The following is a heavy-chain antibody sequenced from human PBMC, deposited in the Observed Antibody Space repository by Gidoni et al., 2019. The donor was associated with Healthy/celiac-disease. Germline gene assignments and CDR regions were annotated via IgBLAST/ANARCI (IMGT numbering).Heavy chain of an antibody. D-gene: IGHD3-3*01. CDR3: ARREWLLAFDY. Sequence: QVQLQQWGAGLLTPSETLSLTCAVYGGSFSGYYWSWIRQPPGKGLEWIGEINHSGSTNYNPSLKSRVTISVDTSKNQFSLKLSSVTAADTAVYYCARREWLLAFDYWGQGTLVTVSS. J-gene: IGHJ4*02. V-gene: IGHV4-34*01. CDR2: INHSGST. CDR1: GGSFSGYY.